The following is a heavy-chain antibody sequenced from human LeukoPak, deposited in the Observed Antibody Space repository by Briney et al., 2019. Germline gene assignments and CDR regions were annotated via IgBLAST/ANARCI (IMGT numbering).Heavy chain of an antibody. D-gene: IGHD5-18*01. CDR1: GFTFDDYA. J-gene: IGHJ4*02. CDR3: AKDTGYSPQIADY. V-gene: IGHV3-9*01. CDR2: ISWNSGSI. Sequence: PGGSLRLSCAASGFTFDDYAMHWVRQAPGKGLEWVSGISWNSGSIGYADSVKGRFTISRDNAKNSLYLQMNSLRAEDTALYYYAKDTGYSPQIADYWGQGTLVTVSS.